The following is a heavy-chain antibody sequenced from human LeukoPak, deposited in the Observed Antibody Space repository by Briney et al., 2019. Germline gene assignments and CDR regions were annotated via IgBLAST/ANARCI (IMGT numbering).Heavy chain of an antibody. Sequence: SETLSLTCAVYGGSFSGYYWSWIRQPPGEGLEWIGEINHSGSTNYNPSLKSRVTISVDTSKNQFSLKLSSVTAADTAVYYCARGPGRVRGVRRGWYYFDYWGQGTLVTVSS. V-gene: IGHV4-34*01. D-gene: IGHD3-10*01. J-gene: IGHJ4*02. CDR1: GGSFSGYY. CDR2: INHSGST. CDR3: ARGPGRVRGVRRGWYYFDY.